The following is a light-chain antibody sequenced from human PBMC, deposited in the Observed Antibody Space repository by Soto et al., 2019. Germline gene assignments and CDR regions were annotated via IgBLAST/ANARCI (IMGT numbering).Light chain of an antibody. CDR3: QQYGSFSPIT. V-gene: IGKV1-5*01. Sequence: DIQMTQSPSTLSASVGVRVTITCRASRSISNWLAWYQQRPGIAPKLLIFDASILQSGVPSRFSGSGSGTEFTLSISRLQTDDFATYYCQQYGSFSPITFGGGTKVEI. CDR2: DAS. CDR1: RSISNW. J-gene: IGKJ4*01.